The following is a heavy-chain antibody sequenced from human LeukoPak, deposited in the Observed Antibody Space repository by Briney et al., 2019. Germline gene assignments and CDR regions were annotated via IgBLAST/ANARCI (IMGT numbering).Heavy chain of an antibody. CDR2: ISHSRTT. V-gene: IGHV4-34*01. D-gene: IGHD2-15*01. J-gene: IGHJ5*02. Sequence: SETLSLICAVNNGSFTGYYWTWIRQSPGKGLEWIGEISHSRTTNYHPSLKSRLTLSMDESKNHLSLTLTSVTAADTGVYFCARGGGNYLFSSERGRLDPWGQGTLVTVSS. CDR3: ARGGGNYLFSSERGRLDP. CDR1: NGSFTGYY.